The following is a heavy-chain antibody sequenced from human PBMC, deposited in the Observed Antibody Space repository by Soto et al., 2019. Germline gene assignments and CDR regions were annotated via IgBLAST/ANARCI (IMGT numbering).Heavy chain of an antibody. CDR1: GITFSSYG. Sequence: QVQLVESGGGVVQPGRSLRLSCAASGITFSSYGMHWVRQAPGKGLEWVAAISPDGRNKFYGDSVKGRFTTSRDNSKNTLDLQMNSLTAEDTAVDYCAKVMVVVATRGHFDNWGQGTQVTVSS. J-gene: IGHJ4*02. CDR3: AKVMVVVATRGHFDN. CDR2: ISPDGRNK. D-gene: IGHD2-15*01. V-gene: IGHV3-30*18.